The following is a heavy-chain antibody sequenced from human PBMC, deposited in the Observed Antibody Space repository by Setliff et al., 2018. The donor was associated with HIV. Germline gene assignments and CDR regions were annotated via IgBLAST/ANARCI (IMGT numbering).Heavy chain of an antibody. J-gene: IGHJ6*03. V-gene: IGHV3-30*18. Sequence: GSLRLSCEASGFTFINYDMHWVRQAPGKGLEWVAVISHDGSNEYYSDSVKGRFTISRDNSKNTLYLQMHSLRAEDTAVYYCAKEGEWQRSRGYMDVWGKGTTVTVSS. CDR2: ISHDGSNE. D-gene: IGHD1-26*01. CDR3: AKEGEWQRSRGYMDV. CDR1: GFTFINYD.